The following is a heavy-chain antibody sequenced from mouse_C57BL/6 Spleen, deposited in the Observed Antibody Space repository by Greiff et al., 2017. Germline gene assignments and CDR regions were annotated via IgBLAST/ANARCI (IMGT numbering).Heavy chain of an antibody. CDR2: IWSGGST. CDR1: GFSLTSYG. D-gene: IGHD3-2*02. V-gene: IGHV2-2*01. CDR3: ARRGSSGYRDYAKDY. J-gene: IGHJ4*01. Sequence: LQLQQSGPGLVQPSQSLSITCTVSGFSLTSYGVHWVRQSPGKGLEWLGVIWSGGSTDYHAAFISRLSISKDNSKSQVFFKMNSLQADDNAIYYCARRGSSGYRDYAKDYWGQGASVTVSS.